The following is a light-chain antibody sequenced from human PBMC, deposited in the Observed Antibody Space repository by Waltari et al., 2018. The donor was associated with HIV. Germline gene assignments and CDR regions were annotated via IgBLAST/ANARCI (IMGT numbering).Light chain of an antibody. CDR3: QQYGSSPPIT. V-gene: IGKV3-20*01. CDR1: QSLSSSY. Sequence: EIVLTQFPGTLSLSPGERATLSCRASQSLSSSYLAWYQQKPGQAPRLLIYGASSRATGSPDRLSGSGSWTDFTLTISRLEPEEFAVYYCQQYGSSPPITFGPVTKVDIK. J-gene: IGKJ3*01. CDR2: GAS.